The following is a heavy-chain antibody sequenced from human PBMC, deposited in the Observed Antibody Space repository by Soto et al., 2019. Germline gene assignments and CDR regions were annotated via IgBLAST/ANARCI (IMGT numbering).Heavy chain of an antibody. J-gene: IGHJ6*03. CDR1: GGSISSYY. Sequence: SETLSLTCTVSGGSISSYYWSWIRQPPGKGLEWIGYIYYSGSTNYNPSLKSRVTISVDTSKNQFSLKLSSVTAADTAVYYCARQTPNWNYMDVWGKGTTVTVSS. CDR2: IYYSGST. D-gene: IGHD1-20*01. CDR3: ARQTPNWNYMDV. V-gene: IGHV4-59*08.